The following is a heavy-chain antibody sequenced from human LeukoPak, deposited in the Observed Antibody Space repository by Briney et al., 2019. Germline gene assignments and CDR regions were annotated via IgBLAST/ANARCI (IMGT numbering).Heavy chain of an antibody. CDR1: GGSISSYY. J-gene: IGHJ3*02. V-gene: IGHV4-4*07. D-gene: IGHD1-26*01. CDR2: IYTCGST. Sequence: SETLSLTCTVSGGSISSYYWSWIRQPAGKGLELIGRIYTCGSTNYNPSLKSRVTLSVDTSKNQFSLKLSSVTAADTAVYYCARFNGATDAFDIWGQGTMVTVSS. CDR3: ARFNGATDAFDI.